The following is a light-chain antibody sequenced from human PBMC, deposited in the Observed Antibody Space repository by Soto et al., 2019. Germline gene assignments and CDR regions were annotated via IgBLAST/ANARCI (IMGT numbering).Light chain of an antibody. Sequence: QSVLTQPPSASGTPGQRVAISCSGGSSDIGSNPVNWYLHLPGAAPKLLIYRDNQRPSGVPDRFSGSKSGTSAFLTISGLLSEDEADYFCSAWDDNIYGPVFGGGTKLTVL. J-gene: IGLJ2*01. CDR2: RDN. V-gene: IGLV1-44*01. CDR1: SSDIGSNP. CDR3: SAWDDNIYGPV.